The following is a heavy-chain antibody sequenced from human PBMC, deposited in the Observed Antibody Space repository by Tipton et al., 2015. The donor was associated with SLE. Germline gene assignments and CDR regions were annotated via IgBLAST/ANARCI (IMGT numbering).Heavy chain of an antibody. CDR3: ARPKLPGSEDNYYMDV. Sequence: QLVQSGGGLAKPGGSLRLSCAASGFTFSAYYMSWIRQAPGKGLEWVSYISSSGSTIYYADSVKGRFTISRDNAKNSLYLQMNSLRAEDTAVYYCARPKLPGSEDNYYMDVWGKGTTVTVSS. CDR1: GFTFSAYY. V-gene: IGHV3-11*04. J-gene: IGHJ6*03. D-gene: IGHD3-10*01. CDR2: ISSSGSTI.